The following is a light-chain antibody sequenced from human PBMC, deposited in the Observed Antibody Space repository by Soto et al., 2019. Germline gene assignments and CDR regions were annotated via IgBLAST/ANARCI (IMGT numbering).Light chain of an antibody. J-gene: IGLJ1*01. CDR2: EVS. CDR3: CSCSSSSSIYV. V-gene: IGLV2-14*01. Sequence: QSALTQPASVSGSPGQSITISCTGTSSDVGGYNYVSWYQHHPGKAPKLMIYEVSNRPSGVSNRFSGSKSGNTASLTISGLEAEDEDDYYYCSCSSSSSIYVFGAGTKLTVL. CDR1: SSDVGGYNY.